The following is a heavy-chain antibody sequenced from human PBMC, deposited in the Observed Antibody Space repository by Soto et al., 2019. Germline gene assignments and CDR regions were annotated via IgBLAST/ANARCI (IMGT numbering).Heavy chain of an antibody. CDR1: GFTFSHAW. D-gene: IGHD6-6*01. Sequence: GGSLRLSCAASGFTFSHAWMSWVRQAPGKGLEWVGQIKSQTDGGTTNYAAPVQDRFTISRDDSKNLLYLQLNSLKTEDTAVYYCTTDRGSSTNWGQGTLVTVSS. CDR3: TTDRGSSTN. V-gene: IGHV3-15*01. CDR2: IKSQTDGGTT. J-gene: IGHJ1*01.